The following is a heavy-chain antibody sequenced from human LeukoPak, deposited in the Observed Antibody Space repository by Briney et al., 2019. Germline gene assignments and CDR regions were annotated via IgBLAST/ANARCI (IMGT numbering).Heavy chain of an antibody. J-gene: IGHJ6*02. Sequence: GGSLRLSCAASGFTFSNYWMSWVRQAPGKGLEWVANIKEDGTEKYYVDSVKGRFTISRDNAKNSLYLQMNSLRAEDTAVYYCVRGRSGMDVWGQGTTVTVSS. CDR3: VRGRSGMDV. CDR1: GFTFSNYW. V-gene: IGHV3-7*01. CDR2: IKEDGTEK.